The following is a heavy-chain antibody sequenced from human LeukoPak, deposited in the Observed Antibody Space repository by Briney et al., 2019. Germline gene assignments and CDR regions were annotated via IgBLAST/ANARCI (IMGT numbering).Heavy chain of an antibody. Sequence: SETLSLTCTVSGGSMTNYYWTWVRQYPGKGLEWFGYVFYTGSVNYNPSLKSRVTILVDSSKNQFSLNLNSVTAADTAVYYCARLAPVAHSGDYLGYFDYWGQGVLVAVSS. D-gene: IGHD4-17*01. V-gene: IGHV4-59*08. CDR1: GGSMTNYY. CDR2: VFYTGSV. CDR3: ARLAPVAHSGDYLGYFDY. J-gene: IGHJ4*02.